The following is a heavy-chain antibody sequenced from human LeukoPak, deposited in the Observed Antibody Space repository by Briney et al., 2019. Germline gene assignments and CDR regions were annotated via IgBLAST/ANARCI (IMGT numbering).Heavy chain of an antibody. CDR3: ARTLGTVDYSNQIDH. Sequence: GGSLRLSCAASGFTFSTHAMHWVRQAPGKGLEWVALISHDGDNKYCADSVKGRFTISRDNSKSTLYLQMNSLGPEDTAVYYCARTLGTVDYSNQIDHWGQGTLVTVSS. CDR2: ISHDGDNK. J-gene: IGHJ4*02. V-gene: IGHV3-30-3*01. D-gene: IGHD4-11*01. CDR1: GFTFSTHA.